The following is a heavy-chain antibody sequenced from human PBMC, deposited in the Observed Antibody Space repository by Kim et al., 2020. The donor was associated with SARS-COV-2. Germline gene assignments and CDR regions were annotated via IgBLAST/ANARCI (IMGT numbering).Heavy chain of an antibody. CDR2: LYSGGST. J-gene: IGHJ4*02. D-gene: IGHD6-19*01. CDR3: ATRGIYSTGWHFDY. Sequence: GGSLRLSCAASGFTVSSNYMSWVRQAPGKGLEWVSVLYSGGSTYYADSVKGRFTISRHNSKNTLYLQMNSLRAEDTAVYDCATRGIYSTGWHFDYWGQGT. V-gene: IGHV3-53*01. CDR1: GFTVSSNY.